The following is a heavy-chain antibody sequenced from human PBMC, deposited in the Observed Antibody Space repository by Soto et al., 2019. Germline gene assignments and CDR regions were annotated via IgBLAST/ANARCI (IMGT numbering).Heavy chain of an antibody. CDR3: ARVVGYCSGGSCYSSSHFDY. CDR2: IYYSGST. D-gene: IGHD2-15*01. V-gene: IGHV4-39*01. CDR1: GGSISSSSYY. J-gene: IGHJ4*02. Sequence: SETLFLTCTVSGGSISSSSYYWGWIRQPPGKGLEWIGIIYYSGSTYYNPSLKSRVTISVDTSKNQFSLKLSSVTGADTAVYYCARVVGYCSGGSCYSSSHFDYWGQGTLVTVSS.